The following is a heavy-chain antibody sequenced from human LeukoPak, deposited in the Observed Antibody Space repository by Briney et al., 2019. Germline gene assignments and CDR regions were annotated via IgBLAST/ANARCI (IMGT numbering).Heavy chain of an antibody. CDR2: TYYRSKWYN. V-gene: IGHV6-1*01. CDR1: GDSVSSNKAI. Sequence: SQTLSLTCAISGDSVSSNKAIWHWIRQSPSRGLEWLGRTYYRSKWYNGDALSVKSRITISPDTSKNQFSLQLNSVTPEDTAVYYCARAPAGPYGYFEYWGQGTLVTVSS. J-gene: IGHJ4*02. CDR3: ARAPAGPYGYFEY. D-gene: IGHD2-2*01.